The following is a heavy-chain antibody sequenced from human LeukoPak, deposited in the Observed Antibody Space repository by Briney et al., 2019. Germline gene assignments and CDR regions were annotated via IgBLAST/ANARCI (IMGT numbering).Heavy chain of an antibody. CDR1: GGTFSGYA. Sequence: ASVKVSCKASGGTFSGYAISWVRQAPGQGLEWMGWISGYNDNTNFAQRLQDRISMATDTSTDTAYMTLRSLRSDDTAVYFCARVHRPYNIGLMDYWGQGTQITVSS. D-gene: IGHD6-25*01. V-gene: IGHV1-18*01. J-gene: IGHJ4*02. CDR2: ISGYNDNT. CDR3: ARVHRPYNIGLMDY.